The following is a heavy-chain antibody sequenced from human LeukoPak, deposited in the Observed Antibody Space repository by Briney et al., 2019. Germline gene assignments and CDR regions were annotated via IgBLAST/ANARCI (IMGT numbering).Heavy chain of an antibody. CDR1: GFTFSSYA. Sequence: GGSLRLSCAASGFTFSSYAMTWVRQAPGKGLQWVSTISVSGENTYYADSVKGRFTISRDNAKNSLYLQMNSLRAEDTAVYYCARDPGRSGGSCYSDYWGQGTLVTVSS. J-gene: IGHJ4*02. CDR2: ISVSGENT. V-gene: IGHV3-21*01. D-gene: IGHD2-15*01. CDR3: ARDPGRSGGSCYSDY.